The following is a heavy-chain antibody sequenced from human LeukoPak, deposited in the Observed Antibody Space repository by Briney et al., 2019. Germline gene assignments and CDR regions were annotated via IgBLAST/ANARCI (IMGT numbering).Heavy chain of an antibody. V-gene: IGHV3-9*01. Sequence: GGSLRLACAASGFTFDDYALHWVRQAPGKGLEWVSGISWNSGSIGYADSVKGRFTIARDNAKNSLYLQMNSLRAEDTALYYCAKDIDDSSGYSDYWGQGTLVTVSP. CDR1: GFTFDDYA. J-gene: IGHJ4*02. CDR3: AKDIDDSSGYSDY. D-gene: IGHD3-22*01. CDR2: ISWNSGSI.